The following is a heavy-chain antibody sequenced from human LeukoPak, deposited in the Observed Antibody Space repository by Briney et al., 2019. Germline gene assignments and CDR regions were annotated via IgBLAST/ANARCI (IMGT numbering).Heavy chain of an antibody. CDR2: ISNSDGST. CDR3: AKATGYLL. Sequence: GGSLRLSCAASGFTLSDYFMTWIRQAPGKGLEWVSTISNSDGSTYYADSVKGRFSISRDNSENTLYLQMNSLRAEDTAVYYCAKATGYLLWGQGTLVTVSS. CDR1: GFTLSDYF. D-gene: IGHD1-14*01. V-gene: IGHV3-23*01. J-gene: IGHJ4*02.